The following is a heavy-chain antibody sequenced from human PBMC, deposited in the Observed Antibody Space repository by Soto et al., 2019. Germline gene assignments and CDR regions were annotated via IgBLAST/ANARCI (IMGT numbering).Heavy chain of an antibody. V-gene: IGHV1-18*01. J-gene: IGHJ4*02. D-gene: IGHD5-18*01. CDR1: GYTFNTYS. CDR2: ISGYNGDT. CDR3: ARENVLSYVDTAMVDYFDY. Sequence: QVQLVQSGAEVKKPGASVKVSCKASGYTFNTYSISWVRQAPGQGLEWMGWISGYNGDTHYAQKFQARVTMTTDTSTSTAYMELRSLRSDDTAMYYCARENVLSYVDTAMVDYFDYWGQGTLVTVSS.